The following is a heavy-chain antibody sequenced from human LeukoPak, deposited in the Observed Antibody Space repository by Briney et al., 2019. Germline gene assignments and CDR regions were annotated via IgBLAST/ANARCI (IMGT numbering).Heavy chain of an antibody. CDR3: ARARMADFWSGYGGNWFDP. Sequence: SETLSLTCTVSGGSISSHYWSWIRQPPGKELEWIGYIYYSGSTNYNPSLKSRVTISVDTSKNQFSLKLSSVTAADTAVYYCARARMADFWSGYGGNWFDPWGQGTLVTVSS. V-gene: IGHV4-59*11. J-gene: IGHJ5*02. CDR2: IYYSGST. D-gene: IGHD3-3*01. CDR1: GGSISSHY.